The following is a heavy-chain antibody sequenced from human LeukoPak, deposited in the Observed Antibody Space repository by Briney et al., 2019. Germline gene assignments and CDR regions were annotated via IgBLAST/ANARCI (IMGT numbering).Heavy chain of an antibody. D-gene: IGHD1-7*01. Sequence: SETLSLTCTVSGVSLSSYYWSWVRQPPGKGLEWSGYIYYSVSTNYNPSLKSRVTISEDTSKNQYSPKLSSVTAADTAVYYCARAATGTTNWFDPGGKGTLVTVPS. V-gene: IGHV4-59*01. CDR3: ARAATGTTNWFDP. J-gene: IGHJ5*02. CDR1: GVSLSSYY. CDR2: IYYSVST.